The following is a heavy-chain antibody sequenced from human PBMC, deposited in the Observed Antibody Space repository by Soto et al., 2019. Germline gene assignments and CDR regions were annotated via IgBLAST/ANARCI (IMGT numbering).Heavy chain of an antibody. CDR2: IYPGDSDT. J-gene: IGHJ3*02. CDR3: ARPHGSGSYYNRDAFDI. V-gene: IGHV5-51*01. CDR1: GYSFTSYW. Sequence: PGESLKISCKGSGYSFTSYWIGWVRQMPGKGLEWMGIIYPGDSDTRYSPSFQGQVTISADKSISTAYLQWSSLKASDTAMYYCARPHGSGSYYNRDAFDIWGQGTMVTVSS. D-gene: IGHD3-10*01.